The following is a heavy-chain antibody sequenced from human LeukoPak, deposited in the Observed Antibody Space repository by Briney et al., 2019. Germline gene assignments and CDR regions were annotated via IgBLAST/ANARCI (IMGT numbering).Heavy chain of an antibody. V-gene: IGHV4-31*03. CDR2: IHYTGAT. J-gene: IGHJ3*02. CDR3: AREVDVPSTFDGFDI. D-gene: IGHD3-10*02. CDR1: GVSISRSDY. Sequence: SETLSLTCTVSGVSISRSDYWSWIRQAPGKGLEWVGYIHYTGATYYNPSLKSRLTLSLDTSKNQFSLKLSSVTAADTAVYYCAREVDVPSTFDGFDIWGQGTVVTVSS.